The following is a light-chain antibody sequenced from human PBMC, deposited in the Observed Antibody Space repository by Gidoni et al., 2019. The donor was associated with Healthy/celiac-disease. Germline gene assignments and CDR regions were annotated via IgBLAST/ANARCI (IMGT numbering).Light chain of an antibody. CDR1: SSDVAGYNY. Sequence: QSALTQPRSVSGSPGRSVTIYCTGTSSDVAGYNYFAWYQHHPGQAPKLMIYDVSKRPSGVPDRFSGSKSGNTASLTISGLQAEAEADYYCCSYAGSYTFGVVFGGGTKLTVL. CDR2: DVS. J-gene: IGLJ2*01. CDR3: CSYAGSYTFGVV. V-gene: IGLV2-11*01.